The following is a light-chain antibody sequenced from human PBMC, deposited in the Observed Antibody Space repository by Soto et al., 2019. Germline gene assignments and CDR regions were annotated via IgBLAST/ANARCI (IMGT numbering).Light chain of an antibody. CDR1: QSVSSYS. V-gene: IGKV3-20*01. J-gene: IGKJ5*01. CDR3: QHFGTSLIT. CDR2: GAS. Sequence: EIVLTQSPGTLSLSPGERAPLSCKSSQSVSSYSLAGYQHKPGQAPRLLIYGASSRATGVPDRFSGSGSGTDFTLTISRVEPEDFAVYYCQHFGTSLITFGQGTRLEIK.